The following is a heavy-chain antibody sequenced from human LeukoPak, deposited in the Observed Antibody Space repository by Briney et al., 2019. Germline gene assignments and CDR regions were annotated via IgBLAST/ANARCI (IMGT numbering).Heavy chain of an antibody. Sequence: GESLKISFKGSGYSFPIYWLAWVRQMPGKGLEWMGNIYTGDSDIRYSPSFKGQVTFSADKSISTAYLQWSSLKASDTAMYYCARRDSSGYSFDSWGQGTLVTVSS. CDR1: GYSFPIYW. CDR3: ARRDSSGYSFDS. J-gene: IGHJ5*01. CDR2: IYTGDSDI. D-gene: IGHD3-22*01. V-gene: IGHV5-51*01.